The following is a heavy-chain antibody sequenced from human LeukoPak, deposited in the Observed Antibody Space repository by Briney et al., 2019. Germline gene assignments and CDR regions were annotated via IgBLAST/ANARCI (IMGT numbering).Heavy chain of an antibody. CDR2: ISSSGSTI. CDR1: GFSFSNYE. J-gene: IGHJ4*02. D-gene: IGHD5-24*01. CDR3: ARDRENSYDY. V-gene: IGHV3-48*03. Sequence: GGSLRLSCAASGFSFSNYEMTWVRQAPGKGLERVSYISSSGSTIHYADSVKGRFTISRDNAKNSLYLQMNSLRAEDTAVYYCARDRENSYDYWGQGTLVTVSS.